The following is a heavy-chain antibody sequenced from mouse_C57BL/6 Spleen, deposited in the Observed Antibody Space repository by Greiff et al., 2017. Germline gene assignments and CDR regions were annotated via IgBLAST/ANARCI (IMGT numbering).Heavy chain of an antibody. CDR2: INPSNGGT. D-gene: IGHD1-1*01. CDR3: ASERDYGSTYWYFDV. J-gene: IGHJ1*03. Sequence: VQLQQPGTELVKPGASVKLSFTSYWMHWVKQRPGQGLEWIGNINPSNGGTNYNEKFKSKATLTVDKSSSTAYMQLSSLTSEDSAVYYCASERDYGSTYWYFDVWGTGTTVTVSS. V-gene: IGHV1-53*01. CDR1: TSYW.